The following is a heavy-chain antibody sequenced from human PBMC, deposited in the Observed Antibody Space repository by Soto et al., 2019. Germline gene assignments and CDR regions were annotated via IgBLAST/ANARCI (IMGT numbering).Heavy chain of an antibody. Sequence: GASVKASCKASGYTFTSHGISWVRQAPGQGLEWMGWISSYNGNTIYAQKVQGRVTMTTDISTSTAYMELWSLRSDDSAVYYCARGGYCCGGSCYPYYFDYWGQGTLVTVSS. CDR1: GYTFTSHG. V-gene: IGHV1-18*01. D-gene: IGHD2-15*01. CDR3: ARGGYCCGGSCYPYYFDY. CDR2: ISSYNGNT. J-gene: IGHJ4*02.